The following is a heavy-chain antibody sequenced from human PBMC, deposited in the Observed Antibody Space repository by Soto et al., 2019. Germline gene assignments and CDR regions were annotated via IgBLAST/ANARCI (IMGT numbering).Heavy chain of an antibody. CDR3: ARGIPGHYGFDA. Sequence: EVQLVESGGGLVQPGGSLRLSCAASGFIFSNYWIHWVRQVPGKGLVWVSRIKYDGINTNYADSVKGRFTISRDNAGKTVYLQMNSLRTDDTAVYYCARGIPGHYGFDAWGQGTMVTVSS. CDR1: GFIFSNYW. CDR2: IKYDGINT. V-gene: IGHV3-74*01. D-gene: IGHD4-17*01. J-gene: IGHJ3*01.